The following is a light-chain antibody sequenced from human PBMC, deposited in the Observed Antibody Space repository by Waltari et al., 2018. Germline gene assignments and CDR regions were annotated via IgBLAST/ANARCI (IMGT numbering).Light chain of an antibody. CDR1: QTVSTE. Sequence: EKVMTQSPDPLSVSPGERATLSCRASQTVSTELAWSQQGPGQAPRLLIYGASTRSTGVPARFSGSGSGTEFTLTISSLHSEDFAVYYCQQYNDWPLTFGGGTKVDIK. J-gene: IGKJ4*01. CDR3: QQYNDWPLT. V-gene: IGKV3-15*01. CDR2: GAS.